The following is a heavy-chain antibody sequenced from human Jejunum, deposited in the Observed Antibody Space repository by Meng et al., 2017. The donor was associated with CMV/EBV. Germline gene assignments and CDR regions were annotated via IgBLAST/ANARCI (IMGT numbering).Heavy chain of an antibody. CDR2: IIAIFKTP. D-gene: IGHD5-24*01. CDR3: ARGFLNGYQPFDY. Sequence: QVKLMPSGAEVKEPGSSMKVSCKSSGGSVNNYAFSWVRQAPGQGLEWVGGIIAIFKTPNCAQKFQGKLTITADESTGTSHMELSSLTSEDTAVYYCARGFLNGYQPFDYWGQGTLVTVSS. CDR1: GGSVNNYA. V-gene: IGHV1-69*12. J-gene: IGHJ4*02.